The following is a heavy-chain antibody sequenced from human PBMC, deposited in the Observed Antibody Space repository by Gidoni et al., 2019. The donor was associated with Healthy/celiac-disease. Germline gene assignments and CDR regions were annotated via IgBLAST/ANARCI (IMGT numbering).Heavy chain of an antibody. CDR2: IYYSGST. CDR3: ARDPRGYYGNDAFDI. Sequence: QVQLQESGPGLTKPSQTLSLTCTVSGGSISSGGYYWSWIRQHPGKGLEWIGYIYYSGSTYYNPSLKSRVTISVDTSKNQFSLKLSSVTAADTAVYYCARDPRGYYGNDAFDIWGQGTMVTVSS. J-gene: IGHJ3*02. CDR1: GGSISSGGYY. D-gene: IGHD3-22*01. V-gene: IGHV4-31*03.